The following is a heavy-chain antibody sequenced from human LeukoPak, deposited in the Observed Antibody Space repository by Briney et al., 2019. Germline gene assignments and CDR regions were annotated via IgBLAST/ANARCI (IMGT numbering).Heavy chain of an antibody. CDR1: AFTFSSYA. J-gene: IGHJ4*02. Sequence: PGGSLRLSCAASAFTFSSYAISWVRQAPGKGLEWVSGISASGSTSYYADSVKGRFTTSRDNSKNTLYLQMNSLRAEDTAVYFCAKPGSSNPYYFDYWGQGTLVTVSS. CDR3: AKPGSSNPYYFDY. CDR2: ISASGSTS. D-gene: IGHD6-13*01. V-gene: IGHV3-23*01.